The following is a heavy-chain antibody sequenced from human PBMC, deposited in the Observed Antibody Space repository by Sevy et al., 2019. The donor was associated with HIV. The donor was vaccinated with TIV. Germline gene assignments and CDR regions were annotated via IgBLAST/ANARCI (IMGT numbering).Heavy chain of an antibody. D-gene: IGHD2-2*01. CDR1: GGTFNSYA. CDR3: ARTPILVIPGATDLYFDN. CDR2: IIPIFGTT. Sequence: ASVKVSCKASGGTFNSYAFSWVRQAPGQGLEWMGGIIPIFGTTNFAQTFQGRVTITADEFTSTAYMELSSLRSADTAVYYCARTPILVIPGATDLYFDNWGQGTLVTISS. V-gene: IGHV1-69*13. J-gene: IGHJ4*02.